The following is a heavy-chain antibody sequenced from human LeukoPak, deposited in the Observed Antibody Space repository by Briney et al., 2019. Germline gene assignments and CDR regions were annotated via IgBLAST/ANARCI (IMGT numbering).Heavy chain of an antibody. J-gene: IGHJ4*02. CDR1: GFTFSSYS. CDR2: ISSSSSYI. D-gene: IGHD6-19*01. V-gene: IGHV3-21*01. CDR3: ARQVAGYLIDY. Sequence: GGSLRLSCAASGFTFSSYSMNWVRQAPGKGLKWVSSISSSSSYIYYADSVKGRFTISRDNAKNSLYLQMNSLRAEDTAVYYCARQVAGYLIDYWGQGTLVTVSS.